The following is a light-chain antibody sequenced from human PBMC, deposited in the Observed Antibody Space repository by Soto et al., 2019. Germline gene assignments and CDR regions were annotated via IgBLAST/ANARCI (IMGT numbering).Light chain of an antibody. CDR3: QQRSNWPPIT. V-gene: IGKV3-11*01. Sequence: VLTQSPATLSLSPGERATLSCRASQNVSSYLAWYQQKPGQAPRLLIYDASNRASGIPDRFSGSGSGTDFTLTISSLEPEDFAIYYCQQRSNWPPITFGQGTRLEI. J-gene: IGKJ5*01. CDR2: DAS. CDR1: QNVSSY.